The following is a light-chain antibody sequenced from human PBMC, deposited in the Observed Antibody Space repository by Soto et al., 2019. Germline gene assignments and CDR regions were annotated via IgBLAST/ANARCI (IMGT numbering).Light chain of an antibody. CDR2: AAS. CDR1: QSVSSAY. J-gene: IGKJ1*01. CDR3: QQYGSSSTWT. Sequence: EIVLTQSPGTLSLSPGERATLSCRASQSVSSAYLAWYQHKPGQPPTLLIYAASSRVTGIPDRFSGSGSGTDFTLTISRLEPEDFEVYYCQQYGSSSTWTFVQGTKVEIK. V-gene: IGKV3-20*01.